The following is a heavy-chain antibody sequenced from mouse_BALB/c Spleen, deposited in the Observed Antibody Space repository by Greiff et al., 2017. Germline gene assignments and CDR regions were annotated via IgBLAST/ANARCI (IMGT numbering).Heavy chain of an antibody. CDR3: ARSGTTVVALYYYAMDY. CDR2: ISYSGST. D-gene: IGHD1-1*01. Sequence: EVQLQQSGPSLVKPSQTLSLTCSVTGDSITSGYWNWIRKFPGNKLEYMGYISYSGSTYYNPSLKSRISITRDTSKNQYYLQLNSVTTEDTATYYCARSGTTVVALYYYAMDYWGQGTSVTVSS. V-gene: IGHV3-8*02. J-gene: IGHJ4*01. CDR1: GDSITSGY.